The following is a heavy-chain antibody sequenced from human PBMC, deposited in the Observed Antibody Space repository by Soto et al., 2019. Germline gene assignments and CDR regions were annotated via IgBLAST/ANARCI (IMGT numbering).Heavy chain of an antibody. V-gene: IGHV1-58*01. CDR1: GFTFTSSA. J-gene: IGHJ3*02. D-gene: IGHD3-16*01. Sequence: ASVKVSCKASGFTFTSSAVQWVRQARGQRLEWIGWIVVGSGNTNYAQKFQERVTITRDMSTSTAYMELSSLRSDDTAVYYCAREGWGSTAFDIWGQGTMVTVSS. CDR2: IVVGSGNT. CDR3: AREGWGSTAFDI.